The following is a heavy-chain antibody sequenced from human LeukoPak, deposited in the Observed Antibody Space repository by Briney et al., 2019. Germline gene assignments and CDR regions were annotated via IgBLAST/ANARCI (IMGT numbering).Heavy chain of an antibody. D-gene: IGHD1-26*01. Sequence: GGSLRLSCAASGFTFSSYGMSWVRQAPGKGLEWVSAISGSGGSTYYADSVKGRFTISRDNSKNTLYLQMNSLRAEDTAVYYCAKPLYALGNFDYWGQGTLVTVSS. J-gene: IGHJ4*02. CDR2: ISGSGGST. CDR3: AKPLYALGNFDY. CDR1: GFTFSSYG. V-gene: IGHV3-23*01.